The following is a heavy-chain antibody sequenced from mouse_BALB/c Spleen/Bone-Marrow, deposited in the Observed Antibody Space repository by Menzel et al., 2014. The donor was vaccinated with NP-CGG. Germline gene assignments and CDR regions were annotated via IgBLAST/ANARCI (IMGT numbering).Heavy chain of an antibody. CDR2: IDPETTGT. CDR3: TRREAYYRYDGDFDY. V-gene: IGHV1-15*01. CDR1: GYTFADYE. J-gene: IGHJ2*01. D-gene: IGHD2-14*01. Sequence: QVQLQQSGAELVRPGASVTLSYKASGYTFADYEMHWVKQTPVHGLEWIGAIDPETTGTACNQKFKGKATLIADRSSSTAYMELRSLTSEDSAVYYCTRREAYYRYDGDFDYWGQGTTLTVSS.